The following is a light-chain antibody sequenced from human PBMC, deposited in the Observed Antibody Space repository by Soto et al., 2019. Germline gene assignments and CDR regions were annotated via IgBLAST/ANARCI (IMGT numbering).Light chain of an antibody. J-gene: IGKJ5*01. CDR1: QYVGSW. Sequence: DIQLTQSPSTLSASXXDXXXXTCRASQYVGSWLAWYQQKPGKAPKLLIYKASNLQSGVPSRFSGSGSATEFTLTISSLQPDDSATYYCQRYNGTFGQGTRLEIK. CDR3: QRYNGT. V-gene: IGKV1-5*03. CDR2: KAS.